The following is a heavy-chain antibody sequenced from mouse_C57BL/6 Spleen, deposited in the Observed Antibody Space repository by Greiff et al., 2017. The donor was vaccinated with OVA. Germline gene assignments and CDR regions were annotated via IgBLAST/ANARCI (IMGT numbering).Heavy chain of an antibody. CDR2: INPNNGGT. CDR1: GYTFTDYY. Sequence: EVQLQQSGPELVKPGASVKISCKASGYTFTDYYMNWVKQSHGKSLEWIGDINPNNGGTSYNQKFKGKATLTVDKSSSTAYMELRSLTSEDSAVYYCARGGYYDAYWGQGTLVTVSA. CDR3: ARGGYYDAY. J-gene: IGHJ3*01. D-gene: IGHD2-3*01. V-gene: IGHV1-26*01.